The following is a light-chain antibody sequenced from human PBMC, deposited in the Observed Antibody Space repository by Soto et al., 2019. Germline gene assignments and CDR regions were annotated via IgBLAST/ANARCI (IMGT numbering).Light chain of an antibody. CDR3: SSFTSHTSHYV. CDR1: ISDVGGFNS. CDR2: EVT. J-gene: IGLJ1*01. Sequence: QSVLTQPASVSGSPGQSITISCTGTISDVGGFNSVSWYQQHPGKAPRLMIYEVTYRPSGVSSRFSGSKSGNTASLTISGLQADDEADYYCSSFTSHTSHYVFGTGTKVTVL. V-gene: IGLV2-14*03.